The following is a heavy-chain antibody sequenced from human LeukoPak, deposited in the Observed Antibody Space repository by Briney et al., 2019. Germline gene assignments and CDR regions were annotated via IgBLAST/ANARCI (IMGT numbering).Heavy chain of an antibody. Sequence: ASVKVSCKASGGTFSSYAISWVRQAPGQGLEWMGGIIPIFGTANYAQKFQGRVTITADESTSTAYMELSNLRSEDTAVYYCARDRDCSGGSCYSPDYGMDVWGKGTTVTVSS. J-gene: IGHJ6*04. CDR2: IIPIFGTA. CDR1: GGTFSSYA. V-gene: IGHV1-69*01. D-gene: IGHD2-15*01. CDR3: ARDRDCSGGSCYSPDYGMDV.